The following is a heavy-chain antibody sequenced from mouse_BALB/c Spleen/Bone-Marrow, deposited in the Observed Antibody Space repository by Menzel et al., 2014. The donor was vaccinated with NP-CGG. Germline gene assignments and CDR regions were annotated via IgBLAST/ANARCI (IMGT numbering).Heavy chain of an antibody. J-gene: IGHJ4*01. CDR1: GFTFSDYG. D-gene: IGHD2-1*01. Sequence: DVMLVESGGGSVQPGGSRKLSCAASGFTFSDYGMAWVRQAPGKGPEWVAFFSNLAYRIYYADTVTGRFTITRENAKSTLYMEMSSLRSEDTAIYYCTRNYGNHGAMDYWGQGTSVTVSS. CDR2: FSNLAYRI. CDR3: TRNYGNHGAMDY. V-gene: IGHV5-15*02.